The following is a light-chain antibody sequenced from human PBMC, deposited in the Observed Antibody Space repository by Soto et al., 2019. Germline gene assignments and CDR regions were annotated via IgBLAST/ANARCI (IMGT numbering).Light chain of an antibody. CDR3: QHYNSYSEA. CDR2: DVF. Sequence: AIQLTQSPSSLSASVGDRVTITCRASQGIGSYLALYQQKPGEAPKLLIYDVFSLESGVPSRFSGSGSGTEFTHTISSLQPDDFATYYCQHYNSYSEAFGQGTKVDIK. V-gene: IGKV1-13*02. J-gene: IGKJ1*01. CDR1: QGIGSY.